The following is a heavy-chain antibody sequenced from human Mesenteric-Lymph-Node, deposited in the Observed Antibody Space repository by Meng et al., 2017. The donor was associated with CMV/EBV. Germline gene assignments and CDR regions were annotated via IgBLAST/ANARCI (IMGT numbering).Heavy chain of an antibody. V-gene: IGHV3-20*03. CDR3: ARDSGVKFAYFDY. D-gene: IGHD1-26*01. CDR1: GFTFDDYG. Sequence: GESLKISYAASGFTFDDYGMSWVRQAPGKGLEWVCGVNWNGGDTACGDSVKGRFSISRDNAKNSVYLQMDSLRGEDTALYFCARDSGVKFAYFDYWGQGALVTVSS. J-gene: IGHJ4*02. CDR2: VNWNGGDT.